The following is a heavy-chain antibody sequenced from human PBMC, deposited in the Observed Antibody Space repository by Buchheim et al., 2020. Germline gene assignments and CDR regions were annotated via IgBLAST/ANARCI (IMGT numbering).Heavy chain of an antibody. V-gene: IGHV4-30-2*01. J-gene: IGHJ3*02. D-gene: IGHD3-22*01. CDR1: GGSISSGGYS. CDR2: IFHSGCT. Sequence: QLQLQESGSRLVKPSQTLSLTCAVSGGSISSGGYSWSWIRQPPGKGLEWVGDIFHSGCTYFTPSLKSRVTISVDRSKNKFSLKLSSVTAADTAVYYCARASHYYDSSGYYYLSAFDIWGQGT. CDR3: ARASHYYDSSGYYYLSAFDI.